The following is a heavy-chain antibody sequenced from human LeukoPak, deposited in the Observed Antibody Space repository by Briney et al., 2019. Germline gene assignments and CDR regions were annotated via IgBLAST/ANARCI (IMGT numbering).Heavy chain of an antibody. Sequence: GGSLRLSCAASGFTFSGSAMHWVRQASGKGLEWVGRIRSKANSYATAYAASVKGRFTISRDDSKNTAYLQMNSLKTEDTAVYYCTSHAAPKLGYCTNGVCWSGVGGYYYMDVWGKGTTVTVSS. J-gene: IGHJ6*03. D-gene: IGHD2-8*01. CDR3: TSHAAPKLGYCTNGVCWSGVGGYYYMDV. CDR2: IRSKANSYAT. CDR1: GFTFSGSA. V-gene: IGHV3-73*01.